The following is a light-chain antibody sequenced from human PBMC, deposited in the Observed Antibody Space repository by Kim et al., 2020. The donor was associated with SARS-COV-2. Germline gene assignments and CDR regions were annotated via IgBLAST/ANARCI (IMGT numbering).Light chain of an antibody. J-gene: IGLJ3*02. Sequence: SYVLTQPPSVSVSPGQTASITCSGDKLGDKYACWYQQKPGQSPVLVIYQDSKRPSGIPERFSGSNSGNTATLTISGTQAMDEADYYCQAWDSSTGVFGGG. CDR1: KLGDKY. CDR2: QDS. CDR3: QAWDSSTGV. V-gene: IGLV3-1*01.